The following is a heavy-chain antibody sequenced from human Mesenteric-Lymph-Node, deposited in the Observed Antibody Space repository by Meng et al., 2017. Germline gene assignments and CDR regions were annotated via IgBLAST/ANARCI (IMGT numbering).Heavy chain of an antibody. D-gene: IGHD6-19*01. CDR2: IFPGDSDT. CDR1: GYTFGNFW. Sequence: GESLKISCKGSGYTFGNFWFGWVRQMPGKGLELMGIIFPGDSDTRYSPSFQGQVTITADKSISTAYLQSSSLKASATAMYYCARHGTVAAPYYYYYGMDVWGQGTTVTVSS. V-gene: IGHV5-51*01. J-gene: IGHJ6*02. CDR3: ARHGTVAAPYYYYYGMDV.